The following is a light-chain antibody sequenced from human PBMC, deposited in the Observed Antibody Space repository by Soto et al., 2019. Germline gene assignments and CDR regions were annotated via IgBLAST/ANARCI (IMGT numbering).Light chain of an antibody. V-gene: IGKV3-15*01. CDR3: QQYNNWPPWT. CDR1: QNVSSN. Sequence: ERVMTQSPATLSVSPGERATLSCRASQNVSSNLAWYQQKPGQAPRLLIYGASTRATSIPARFSGSGSGTEFTLTISSLQSEDFAVYYCQQYNNWPPWTFGQGTKVDIK. CDR2: GAS. J-gene: IGKJ1*01.